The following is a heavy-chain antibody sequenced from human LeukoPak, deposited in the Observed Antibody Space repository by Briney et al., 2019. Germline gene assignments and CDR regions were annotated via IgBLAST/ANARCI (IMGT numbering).Heavy chain of an antibody. V-gene: IGHV4-59*13. Sequence: PSETLSLTCTVCGGSISRYHWSWIRQPPGKGLESSGYNYTSGSTNDSPPLTSRVAIAEDTSKNDISLRLSSVTAADTAVYYCARDRGYGGIFDYWGQGTLVTVYS. CDR2: NYTSGST. CDR1: GGSISRYH. J-gene: IGHJ4*02. D-gene: IGHD4-23*01. CDR3: ARDRGYGGIFDY.